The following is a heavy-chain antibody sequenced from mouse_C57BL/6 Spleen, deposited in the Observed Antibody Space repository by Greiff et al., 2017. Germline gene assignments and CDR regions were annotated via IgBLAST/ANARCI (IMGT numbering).Heavy chain of an antibody. CDR2: IYPRSGNT. CDR3: ARNGDYGRAFDY. D-gene: IGHD1-1*01. V-gene: IGHV1-81*01. J-gene: IGHJ2*01. CDR1: GYTFTSYG. Sequence: QVQLQQSGAELARPGASVKLSCKASGYTFTSYGISWVKQRTGQGLEWIGEIYPRSGNTYYNEKFKGKATLTADKSSSEAYLELRSLTSEDSAVYFGARNGDYGRAFDYWGQGTTLTVSS.